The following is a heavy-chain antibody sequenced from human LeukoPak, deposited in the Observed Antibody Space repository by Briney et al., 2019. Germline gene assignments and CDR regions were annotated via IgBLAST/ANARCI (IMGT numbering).Heavy chain of an antibody. Sequence: PGGSLRLSCAASGFTFSSYWMSWVRQAPGKGLEWVANIKQDGSEKYYVDSVKGRFTISRDNAKNSLYLQVNSLRAEDTAVYYCARVVPNWGHEGNWYFDLWGRGTLVTVSS. J-gene: IGHJ2*01. CDR1: GFTFSSYW. CDR3: ARVVPNWGHEGNWYFDL. V-gene: IGHV3-7*01. D-gene: IGHD7-27*01. CDR2: IKQDGSEK.